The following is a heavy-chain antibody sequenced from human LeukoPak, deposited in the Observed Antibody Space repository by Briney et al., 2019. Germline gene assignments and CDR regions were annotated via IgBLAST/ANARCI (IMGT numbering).Heavy chain of an antibody. V-gene: IGHV1-8*03. Sequence: WASVTVSCKASGYTFTSYDINWVRQAPGQGLEWMGWMNPNSGNTGYAQKFQGRVTITRNTSISTAYMELSSLKSEDTAVYYCARGVSGSYLYYYYYMDVWGKGTTVTVSS. CDR3: ARGVSGSYLYYYYYMDV. CDR1: GYTFTSYD. J-gene: IGHJ6*03. D-gene: IGHD1-26*01. CDR2: MNPNSGNT.